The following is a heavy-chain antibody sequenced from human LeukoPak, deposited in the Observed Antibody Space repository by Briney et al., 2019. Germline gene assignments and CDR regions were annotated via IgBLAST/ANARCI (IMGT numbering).Heavy chain of an antibody. Sequence: PSETLSPTCTVSGGSISSSSYYWGWIRQPPGKGLEWIGSIYYSGSTYYNPSLKSRVTISVDTSKNQFSLKLSSVTAADPAVYYCARGDSSGLRDYWGQGTLVTVSS. V-gene: IGHV4-39*07. CDR3: ARGDSSGLRDY. J-gene: IGHJ4*02. D-gene: IGHD3-22*01. CDR1: GGSISSSSYY. CDR2: IYYSGST.